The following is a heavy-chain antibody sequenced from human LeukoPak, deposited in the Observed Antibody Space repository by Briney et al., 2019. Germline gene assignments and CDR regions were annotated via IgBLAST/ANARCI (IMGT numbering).Heavy chain of an antibody. Sequence: SETLSLTCTVSGGSISSGSYYWSWIRQPAGKGLEWIGRIYTSGSTNYNPSLKSRVTISVDTSKNQFSLKLSSVTAADTAVYYCARGRYCSSTSCRYMDVWGKGTTVTVSS. V-gene: IGHV4-61*02. CDR1: GGSISSGSYY. J-gene: IGHJ6*03. D-gene: IGHD2-2*01. CDR3: ARGRYCSSTSCRYMDV. CDR2: IYTSGST.